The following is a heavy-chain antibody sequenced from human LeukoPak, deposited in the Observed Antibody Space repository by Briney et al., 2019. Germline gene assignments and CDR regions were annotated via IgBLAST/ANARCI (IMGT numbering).Heavy chain of an antibody. V-gene: IGHV4-30-2*01. CDR1: GGSISSGGYS. D-gene: IGHD4-11*01. Sequence: PSETLSLTCAVSGGSISSGGYSWSWIRQPPGKGLEWIGYIYHGGSTYYNPSLKSRVTISVDRSKNQFSLKLSSVTAADTAVYYCARGTVTTWGGFDPWGQGTLVTVSS. CDR3: ARGTVTTWGGFDP. J-gene: IGHJ5*02. CDR2: IYHGGST.